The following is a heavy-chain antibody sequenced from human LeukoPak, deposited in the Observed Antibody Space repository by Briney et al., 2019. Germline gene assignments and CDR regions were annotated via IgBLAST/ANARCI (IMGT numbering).Heavy chain of an antibody. D-gene: IGHD6-6*01. CDR2: INPNSGGT. CDR1: GYTFTGDY. Sequence: ASVKVSCKASGYTFTGDYRHWVRQAPGQGLEWMGWINPNSGGTNYAQKFQGRVTMTRDTSISTAYMELSRLRSDDTAVYYCARDRVLVTTHTEGYDYWGQGTLVTVSS. J-gene: IGHJ4*02. V-gene: IGHV1-2*02. CDR3: ARDRVLVTTHTEGYDY.